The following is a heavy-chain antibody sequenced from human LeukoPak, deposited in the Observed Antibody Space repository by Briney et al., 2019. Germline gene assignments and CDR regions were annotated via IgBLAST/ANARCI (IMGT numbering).Heavy chain of an antibody. CDR3: ARRLPNFPFNAFDI. CDR2: INHSGTA. D-gene: IGHD2-15*01. V-gene: IGHV4-34*01. CDR1: GASFSGYY. Sequence: SETLSLTCAVYGASFSGYYWSWIRQTPGKGLEWLGEINHSGTANYNPSLKRRVIMSVDTSKNQFSLSLSSVTAADTAVYYCARRLPNFPFNAFDIWGQGTMVTVSS. J-gene: IGHJ3*02.